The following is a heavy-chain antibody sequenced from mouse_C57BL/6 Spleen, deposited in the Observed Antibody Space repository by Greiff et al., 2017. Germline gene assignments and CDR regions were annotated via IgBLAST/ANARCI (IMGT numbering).Heavy chain of an antibody. J-gene: IGHJ2*01. CDR2: IDPSDSET. CDR1: GYTFTSYW. V-gene: IGHV1-52*01. Sequence: QVQLQQPGAELVRPGSSVKLSCKASGYTFTSYWMHWVKQRPIQGLEWIGNIDPSDSETHYNQKFKDKATLTVDKSSSTAYMQLSNLTSEDSAVYYCARDSSGYYYFDYWGQGTTRTVSS. D-gene: IGHD3-2*02. CDR3: ARDSSGYYYFDY.